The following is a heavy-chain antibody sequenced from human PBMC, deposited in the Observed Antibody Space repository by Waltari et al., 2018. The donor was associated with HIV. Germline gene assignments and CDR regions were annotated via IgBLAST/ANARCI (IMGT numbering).Heavy chain of an antibody. CDR1: GGSISSGSYY. CDR2: IYTSGST. CDR3: AREGTRGVVVPAAVYYYYGMDV. V-gene: IGHV4-61*02. J-gene: IGHJ6*02. D-gene: IGHD2-2*01. Sequence: QVQLQESGPGLVKPSQTLSLTCTVSGGSISSGSYYWSWIRQPAGKGLEWIGRIYTSGSTNDNPSRKSRVTISVDTSKNQFSLKLSSVTAADTAVYYCAREGTRGVVVPAAVYYYYGMDVWGQGTTVTVSS.